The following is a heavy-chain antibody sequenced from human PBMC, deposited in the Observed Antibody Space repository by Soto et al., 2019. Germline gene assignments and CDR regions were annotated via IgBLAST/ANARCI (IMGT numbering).Heavy chain of an antibody. CDR3: ARYGSGTYYPTTFDY. Sequence: SETLSLTCTVSGGSISSASYYWSWIRQHPGKGLEWIGYIYYSGSTYYNPSLKSRVTISVDTSKNQFSLKLSSVTAADTAVYYFARYGSGTYYPTTFDYWGQGTLVTVSS. CDR2: IYYSGST. CDR1: GGSISSASYY. D-gene: IGHD3-10*01. V-gene: IGHV4-31*03. J-gene: IGHJ4*02.